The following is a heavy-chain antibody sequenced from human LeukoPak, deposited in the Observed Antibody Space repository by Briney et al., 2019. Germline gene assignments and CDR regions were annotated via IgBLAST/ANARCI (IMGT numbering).Heavy chain of an antibody. CDR1: GNSX. CDR2: IRPSGGGT. V-gene: IGHV1-46*01. J-gene: IGHJ4*02. CDR3: ASGGYDWDAYDY. Sequence: ASVKVSCKASGNSXIHWVRQTPGQGPEWMGLIRPSGGGTSYAQKFQGRVTMTRDRSTSIVYMELSSLRSEDTAVYFCASGGYDWDAYDYWGQGTPVTVSS. D-gene: IGHD5-12*01.